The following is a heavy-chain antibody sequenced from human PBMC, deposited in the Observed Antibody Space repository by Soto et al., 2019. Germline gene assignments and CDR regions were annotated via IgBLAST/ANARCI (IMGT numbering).Heavy chain of an antibody. CDR2: IYYSGST. V-gene: IGHV4-59*01. CDR3: ARDRGAYAIDY. J-gene: IGHJ4*02. Sequence: ETLSLTCTVSGGSISSYYWSWIRQPPGKGLEWIGYIYYSGSTNYNPSLKSRVTISVDTSKNQFSLKLSSVTAADTAMYYCARDRGAYAIDYWGQGTLVTVSS. CDR1: GGSISSYY. D-gene: IGHD5-12*01.